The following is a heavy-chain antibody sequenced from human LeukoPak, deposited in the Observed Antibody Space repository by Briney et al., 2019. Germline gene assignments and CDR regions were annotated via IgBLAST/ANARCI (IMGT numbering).Heavy chain of an antibody. J-gene: IGHJ4*02. CDR3: ARAVQDYSTPIFDY. CDR1: GFIFSTYT. V-gene: IGHV3-48*02. D-gene: IGHD2-15*01. CDR2: ISSSSKTI. Sequence: GGSLRLSWAASGFIFSTYTMTWVRQAPGKGLEWVSYISSSSKTIYYADSVKGRFTISRDNAKNSLFLQMNSLRDEDTAVYYCARAVQDYSTPIFDYWGQGTLVTVSS.